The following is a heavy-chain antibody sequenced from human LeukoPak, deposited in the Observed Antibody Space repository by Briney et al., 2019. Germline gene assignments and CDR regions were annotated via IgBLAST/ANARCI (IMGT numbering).Heavy chain of an antibody. V-gene: IGHV3-23*01. J-gene: IGHJ4*02. Sequence: GGPLRLSCAASGFTFSSYAMSWVRQAPGKGLEWVSAISGSGGSTYYADSVKGRFTISRDNSKNTLYLQMNSLRAEDTAVYYCAKVGAYYYDSSGYEDYWGQGTLVTVSS. CDR2: ISGSGGST. D-gene: IGHD3-22*01. CDR3: AKVGAYYYDSSGYEDY. CDR1: GFTFSSYA.